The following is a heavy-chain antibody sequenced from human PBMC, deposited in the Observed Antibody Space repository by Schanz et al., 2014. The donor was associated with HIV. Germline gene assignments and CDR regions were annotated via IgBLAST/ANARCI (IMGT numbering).Heavy chain of an antibody. CDR2: ITSAGDI. J-gene: IGHJ6*02. CDR1: GLTFSSYG. Sequence: VQLLESGGGVVQPGRSLRLSCAGSGLTFSSYGMHWVRQAPGKGLEWVSSITSAGDIYYADSVEGRFTISRDNAKNSLPLQMNSLRVEDTAVYYCASPRESHGYAWGQGTTVTVSS. V-gene: IGHV3-21*02. D-gene: IGHD3-10*01. CDR3: ASPRESHGYA.